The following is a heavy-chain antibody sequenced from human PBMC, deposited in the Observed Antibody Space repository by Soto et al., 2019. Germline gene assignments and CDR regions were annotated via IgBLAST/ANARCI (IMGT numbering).Heavy chain of an antibody. CDR1: GFTFNTFW. Sequence: GGSLRLSCAASGFTFNTFWMSWVRQPPGKGLEWVANIKHDGSETYYVDSVKGRFTISRDNAKNSLFLQMNTLRTEDTAVYHCARDFATHCSGSTCYPYAYWGQGALVTVSS. V-gene: IGHV3-7*03. CDR3: ARDFATHCSGSTCYPYAY. CDR2: IKHDGSET. D-gene: IGHD2-15*01. J-gene: IGHJ4*02.